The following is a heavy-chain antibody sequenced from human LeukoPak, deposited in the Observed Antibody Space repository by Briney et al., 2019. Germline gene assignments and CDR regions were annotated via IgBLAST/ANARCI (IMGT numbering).Heavy chain of an antibody. Sequence: SETLSLTCTVSGGSISSYYWSWIRQPAGKGLEWIGRIYTSGSANYNPSLKSRVTMSVDTSKSQFSLKLSSVTAADTAVYYCARETLTYYDFWSGQYNWFDPWGQGTLVTVSS. CDR3: ARETLTYYDFWSGQYNWFDP. CDR1: GGSISSYY. D-gene: IGHD3-3*01. CDR2: IYTSGSA. J-gene: IGHJ5*02. V-gene: IGHV4-4*07.